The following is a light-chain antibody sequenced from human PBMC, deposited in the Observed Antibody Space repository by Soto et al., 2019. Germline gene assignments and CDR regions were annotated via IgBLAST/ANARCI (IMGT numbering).Light chain of an antibody. CDR2: KVP. J-gene: IGKJ2*01. V-gene: IGKV2-30*01. CDR3: MQHADCPYT. CDR1: QSLVYSDGNTF. Sequence: EVAMTQSPLSLPVTLGPPASISCRSSQSLVYSDGNTFLSGFQQRPGQSPRRLIYKVPNRDSGVRDRVSGSGSGADFTLYISGGDAEDVGVYFCMQHADCPYTFGQGTPLEI.